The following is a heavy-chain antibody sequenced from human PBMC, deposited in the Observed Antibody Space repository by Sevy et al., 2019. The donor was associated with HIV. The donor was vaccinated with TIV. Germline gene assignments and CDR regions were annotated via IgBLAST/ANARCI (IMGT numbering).Heavy chain of an antibody. D-gene: IGHD3-22*01. Sequence: GGSLRLSCAASGFTFGSYTLHWVRQAPGKGLEWVALISQTYDGSTKYYIDSVQGRFTISRDNSKNTLYLQMDSLRPEDTAVYYCARDNSGYFFLDYWGQGTLVTVSS. V-gene: IGHV3-30-3*01. CDR2: ISQTYDGSTK. CDR1: GFTFGSYT. J-gene: IGHJ4*02. CDR3: ARDNSGYFFLDY.